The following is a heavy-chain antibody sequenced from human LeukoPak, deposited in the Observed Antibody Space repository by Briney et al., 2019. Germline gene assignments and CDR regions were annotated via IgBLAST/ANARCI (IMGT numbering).Heavy chain of an antibody. CDR2: ISTTGSTI. Sequence: GGSLRLSCAASGFIFSSYSMNWVRQAPGRGLEWVSYISTTGSTIYYADSVKGRFTISRDNAKNSLYLQMNSLRDEDTAVYYCARDRSSSGYYPFDYWGQGTLVTVSS. CDR3: ARDRSSSGYYPFDY. CDR1: GFIFSSYS. V-gene: IGHV3-48*02. J-gene: IGHJ4*02. D-gene: IGHD3-22*01.